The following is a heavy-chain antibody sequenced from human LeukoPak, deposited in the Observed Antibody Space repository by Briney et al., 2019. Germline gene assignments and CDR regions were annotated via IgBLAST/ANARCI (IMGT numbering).Heavy chain of an antibody. CDR3: ARETKDGVFFDY. Sequence: ASVKVSCKTSGDIFTKYDISWVRQAPGQGPEWMGWITPYNGNAQSAPKFEGRVTMTTDTSASTAYLELRGLKSDDTAVYYCARETKDGVFFDYWGQGTLVIVSS. V-gene: IGHV1-18*01. CDR2: ITPYNGNA. D-gene: IGHD6-13*01. J-gene: IGHJ4*02. CDR1: GDIFTKYD.